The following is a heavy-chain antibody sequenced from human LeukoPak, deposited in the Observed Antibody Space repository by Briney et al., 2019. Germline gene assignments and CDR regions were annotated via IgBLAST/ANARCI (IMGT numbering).Heavy chain of an antibody. D-gene: IGHD3-9*01. J-gene: IGHJ4*02. V-gene: IGHV1-24*01. CDR3: ATGRYFDRAHDY. Sequence: ASVKVSCKVSGYTLTELSMHWVRQAPGKGLEWMGGFDSEDGETIYAQKFQGRVTMTEDTSTDTAYMELSSLRSEDTAVYYCATGRYFDRAHDYWGQGTLVTVSS. CDR1: GYTLTELS. CDR2: FDSEDGET.